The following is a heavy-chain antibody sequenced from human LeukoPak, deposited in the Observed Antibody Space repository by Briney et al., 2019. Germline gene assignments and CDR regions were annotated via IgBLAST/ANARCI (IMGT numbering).Heavy chain of an antibody. Sequence: SETLSLTCTVSGGSISTYYWSWIRQTPGKGLEWIGYIHYSGSTNYNPSLNSRVTISVDTSKKQFSLKVNSVTAADTSVTSRARAAQSSSPIPLDYWGQGTLVTVSS. D-gene: IGHD6-6*01. J-gene: IGHJ4*02. V-gene: IGHV4-59*01. CDR2: IHYSGST. CDR1: GGSISTYY. CDR3: ARAAQSSSPIPLDY.